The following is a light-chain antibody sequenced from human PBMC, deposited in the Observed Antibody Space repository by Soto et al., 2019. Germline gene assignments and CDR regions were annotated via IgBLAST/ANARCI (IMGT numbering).Light chain of an antibody. V-gene: IGKV2-30*01. CDR3: MQGTHWPIT. CDR2: KVA. Sequence: DGVMTQTPQSLTVPPGQQASLSCTSDQSLLFSEGIAYFSWFQQRPARSPGRLIYKVANRDSGVPARFSGSGSGTDFALKISRVEAEDVGVYYCMQGTHWPITFGQGTRLEIK. CDR1: QSLLFSEGIAY. J-gene: IGKJ5*01.